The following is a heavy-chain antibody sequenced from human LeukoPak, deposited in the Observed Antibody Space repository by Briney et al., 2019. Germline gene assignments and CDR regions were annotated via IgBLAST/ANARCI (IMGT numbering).Heavy chain of an antibody. CDR3: AKDHSPYCYDSSADY. CDR1: GFTFSSYA. J-gene: IGHJ4*02. CDR2: ISGSGGST. Sequence: GGSLRLSCAASGFTFSSYAMSWVRQAPGKGLEWVSAISGSGGSTYYADSVKGRFTISRDNSKNTLYLQMNSLTAEETAVYYCAKDHSPYCYDSSADYWGQGTLVTVSS. V-gene: IGHV3-23*01. D-gene: IGHD3-22*01.